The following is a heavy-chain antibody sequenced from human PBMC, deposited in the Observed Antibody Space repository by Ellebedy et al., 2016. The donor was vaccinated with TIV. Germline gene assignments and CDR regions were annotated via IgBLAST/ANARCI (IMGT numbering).Heavy chain of an antibody. Sequence: SLKISXAASGFTFDDYTMHWVRQAPGKGLEWVSGISRYSGSIVYADSVKGRFTISRDNAKNSLYLQMNSLKPEDTALYYCAKDFGSSDYMDVWGKGTTVTVSS. CDR3: AKDFGSSDYMDV. V-gene: IGHV3-9*01. D-gene: IGHD3-10*01. CDR1: GFTFDDYT. J-gene: IGHJ6*03. CDR2: ISRYSGSI.